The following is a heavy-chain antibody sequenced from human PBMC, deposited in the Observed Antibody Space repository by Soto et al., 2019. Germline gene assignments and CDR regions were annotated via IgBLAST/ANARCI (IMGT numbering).Heavy chain of an antibody. CDR2: IWYDGSNK. D-gene: IGHD3-3*01. Sequence: GGSLRLSCAASGFTFSSYGMHWVRQAPGKGLEWVAVIWYDGSNKYYADSVKGRFTISRDNSKNTLYLQMNSLRAEDTAVYYCAREGHDFWSGSPRWFDPWGQGTLVTVSS. V-gene: IGHV3-33*01. CDR1: GFTFSSYG. CDR3: AREGHDFWSGSPRWFDP. J-gene: IGHJ5*02.